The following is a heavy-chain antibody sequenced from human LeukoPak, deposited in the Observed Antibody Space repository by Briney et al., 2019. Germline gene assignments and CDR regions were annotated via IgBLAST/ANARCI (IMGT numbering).Heavy chain of an antibody. J-gene: IGHJ4*02. CDR2: IYYSGST. Sequence: PSETLSLTCTVSGGSISSYYWSWIRRPPGKGLEWIGYIYYSGSTNYNPSLKSRVTISVDTSKNQFSLKLSSVTAADTAVYYCARYGRVRGVIDYWGQGTLVTVSS. V-gene: IGHV4-59*01. CDR3: ARYGRVRGVIDY. CDR1: GGSISSYY. D-gene: IGHD3-10*01.